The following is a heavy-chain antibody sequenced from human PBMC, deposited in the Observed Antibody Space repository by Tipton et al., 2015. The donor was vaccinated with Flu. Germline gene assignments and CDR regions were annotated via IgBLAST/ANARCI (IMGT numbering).Heavy chain of an antibody. Sequence: LRLSCTVSGGSISSGSFYWTWIRQPAGKGLEWIGRIQSSGSTSYNPSLKSRVTMSIDPSENQFSLKHSSVTAADTAVYYCARGAIPSMNVWGQGTTVTVSS. CDR3: ARGAIPSMNV. D-gene: IGHD2-2*02. CDR1: GGSISSGSFY. J-gene: IGHJ6*02. CDR2: IQSSGST. V-gene: IGHV4-61*02.